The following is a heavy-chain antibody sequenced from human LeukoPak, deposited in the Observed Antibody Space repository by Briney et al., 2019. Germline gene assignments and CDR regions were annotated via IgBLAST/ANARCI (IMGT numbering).Heavy chain of an antibody. Sequence: GGSLRLSCAVSGFTLDSFAMHWVRQAPGKGLEWVALIRHDETNEFYVDGVQGRFTISRDTSKKIVYLQMNNLRAEDTALYYCAKEYTPSSPLGELVSWGQGTLVTVSS. CDR2: IRHDETNE. CDR1: GFTLDSFA. V-gene: IGHV3-30*02. D-gene: IGHD6-6*01. J-gene: IGHJ4*02. CDR3: AKEYTPSSPLGELVS.